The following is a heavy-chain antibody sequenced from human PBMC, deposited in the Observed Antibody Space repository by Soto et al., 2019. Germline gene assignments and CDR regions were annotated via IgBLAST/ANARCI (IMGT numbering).Heavy chain of an antibody. CDR1: GGSINSAGHS. CDR2: IYYSGST. Sequence: SETLSLTCTVSGGSINSAGHSWGWVRQSPGKGLEWIGYIYYSGSTYYNPSLKSRVTISVDTSKNQFSLKLSSVTAADTAVYYCARDLGSYYYYYYYYGMDVWGQGTTVTVSS. CDR3: ARDLGSYYYYYYYYGMDV. V-gene: IGHV4-31*03. J-gene: IGHJ6*02. D-gene: IGHD1-26*01.